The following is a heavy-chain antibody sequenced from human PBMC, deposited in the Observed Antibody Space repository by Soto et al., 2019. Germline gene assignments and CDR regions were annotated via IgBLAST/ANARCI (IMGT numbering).Heavy chain of an antibody. CDR1: GFTFSSYA. CDR3: ARDSFSPEDSSGSNGGYFDY. CDR2: ISYDGSNK. V-gene: IGHV3-30-3*01. Sequence: QVQLVESGGGVVQPGRSLRLSCAASGFTFSSYAMHWVRQAPGKGLEWVAVISYDGSNKYYADSVKGRFTISRDNSKNTLYLQMNSLRAEDTAVYYCARDSFSPEDSSGSNGGYFDYWGQGTLFTVFS. J-gene: IGHJ4*02. D-gene: IGHD3-22*01.